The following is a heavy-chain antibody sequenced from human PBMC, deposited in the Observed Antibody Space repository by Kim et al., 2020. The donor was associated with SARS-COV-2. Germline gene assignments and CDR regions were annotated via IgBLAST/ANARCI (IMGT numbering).Heavy chain of an antibody. J-gene: IGHJ6*02. Sequence: GGSLRLSCVASGFTFSNNWMTWVRQAPGKGLEWVANIKQDGSEKYYVDSVKGRFTISRDNAKKSLYLQMNSLRAEDTAVYYCARLWVAVAGTVSPDGMDVWGQGTTVTVSS. CDR1: GFTFSNNW. CDR2: IKQDGSEK. D-gene: IGHD6-19*01. CDR3: ARLWVAVAGTVSPDGMDV. V-gene: IGHV3-7*01.